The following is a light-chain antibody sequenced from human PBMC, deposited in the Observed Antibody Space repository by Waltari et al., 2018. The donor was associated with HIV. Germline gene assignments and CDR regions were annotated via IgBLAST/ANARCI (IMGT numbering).Light chain of an antibody. CDR3: AAWDDSLSGV. CDR2: RNN. V-gene: IGLV1-47*01. Sequence: QSVLTQPPSASGTPGQRVTIPCSGGCSNPGNNHVYWYQQFPGNAPKPLILRNNQRPSGVPDRFSGSKSGTSASLVISGLRSEDEADYYCAAWDDSLSGVFGGGTKVTVL. J-gene: IGLJ2*01. CDR1: CSNPGNNH.